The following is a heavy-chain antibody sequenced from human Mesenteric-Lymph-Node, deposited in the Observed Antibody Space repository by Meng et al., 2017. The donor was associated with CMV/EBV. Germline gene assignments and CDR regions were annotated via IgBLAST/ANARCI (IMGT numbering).Heavy chain of an antibody. Sequence: GGSLRLSCAGSGFTLSTYGMNWVRQAPGKGLEWVSSISGSSPDMYYADSVKGRFTISRDNAKNLLYLQMNSLRAEDTAVYYCARETPYYYDSSGTFDYWGQGTLVTVSS. CDR1: GFTLSTYG. V-gene: IGHV3-21*01. CDR3: ARETPYYYDSSGTFDY. CDR2: ISGSSPDM. D-gene: IGHD3-22*01. J-gene: IGHJ4*02.